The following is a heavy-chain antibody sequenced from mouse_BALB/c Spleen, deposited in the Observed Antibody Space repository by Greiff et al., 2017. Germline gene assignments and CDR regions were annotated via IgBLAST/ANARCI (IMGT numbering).Heavy chain of an antibody. CDR1: GFTFTDYY. CDR3: ARDSSTGRGAY. D-gene: IGHD4-1*02. Sequence: EVMLVESGGGLVQPGGSLRLSCATSGFTFTDYYMSWVRQPPGKALEWLGFIRNKANGYTTEYSASVKGRFTISRDNSQSILYLQMNTLRAEDSATYYCARDSSTGRGAYWGQGTLVTVSA. V-gene: IGHV7-3*02. J-gene: IGHJ3*01. CDR2: IRNKANGYTT.